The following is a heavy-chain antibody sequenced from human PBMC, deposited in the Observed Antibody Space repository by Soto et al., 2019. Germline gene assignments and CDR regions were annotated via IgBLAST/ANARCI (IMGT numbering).Heavy chain of an antibody. CDR1: GFTFSTYG. V-gene: IGHV3-30*03. CDR3: ATDIIAVCGAWDVDQ. D-gene: IGHD6-19*01. CDR2: ISYDGIHK. J-gene: IGHJ4*02. Sequence: QVQLVESGGGVVQPGRSLRLSCAASGFTFSTYGMSWVRQAPGKGLEWVAIISYDGIHKYYADSVKGRFTISRDNSRNTLYLPMNSLRAEDSSVYYCATDIIAVCGAWDVDQWGQGTLVTFPS.